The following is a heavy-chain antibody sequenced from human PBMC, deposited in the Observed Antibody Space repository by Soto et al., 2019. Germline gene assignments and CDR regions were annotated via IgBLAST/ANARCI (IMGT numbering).Heavy chain of an antibody. D-gene: IGHD6-13*01. J-gene: IGHJ3*02. CDR2: ISWHSGSI. V-gene: IGHV3-9*01. CDR1: GFTFDDYA. CDR3: AKDMEYSSRIEGAFDI. Sequence: EVQLVESGGGLVQPGRSLRLSCAASGFTFDDYAMHWVRQAPGKGLEWVSGISWHSGSIGYADSVKGRFTISRDNAKNSLYLQMNSLRAEDTALYYCAKDMEYSSRIEGAFDIWGQGTMVTVSS.